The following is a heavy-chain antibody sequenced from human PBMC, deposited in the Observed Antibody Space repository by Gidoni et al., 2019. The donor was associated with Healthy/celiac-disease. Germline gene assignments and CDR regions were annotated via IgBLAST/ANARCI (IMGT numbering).Heavy chain of an antibody. D-gene: IGHD5-12*01. CDR1: GYTFTSYY. CDR2: INPSGCSP. J-gene: IGHJ6*02. V-gene: IGHV1-46*01. Sequence: QVQLVQSGAEVKKPGASVKVSCKASGYTFTSYYMHWVRQAPGQGLEWMVIINPSGCSPSYAHKFQGRCTMTRDTSTSTVYMELSSIRSEDTSVYYCARDHTDGYNFYYYYGMDVWGQGTTVTVSS. CDR3: ARDHTDGYNFYYYYGMDV.